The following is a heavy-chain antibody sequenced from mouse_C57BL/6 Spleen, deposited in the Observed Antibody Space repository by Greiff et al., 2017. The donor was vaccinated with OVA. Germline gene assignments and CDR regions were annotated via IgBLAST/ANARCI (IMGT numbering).Heavy chain of an antibody. V-gene: IGHV1-18*01. CDR2: INPNNGGT. Sequence: EVKLQESGPELVKPGASVKIPCKASGYTFTDYNMDWVKQSHGKSLEWIGDINPNNGGTIYNQKFKGKATLTVDKSSSTAYMELRSLTSEDTAVYYCARSITTVSFWGQGTLVTVSA. CDR1: GYTFTDYN. D-gene: IGHD1-1*01. CDR3: ARSITTVSF. J-gene: IGHJ3*01.